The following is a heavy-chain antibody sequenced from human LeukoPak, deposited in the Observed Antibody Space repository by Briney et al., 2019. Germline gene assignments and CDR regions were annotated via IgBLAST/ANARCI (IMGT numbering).Heavy chain of an antibody. CDR1: GFTFSSYW. CDR2: ISSDGSNT. CDR3: ARDRGGSGPTTTDY. J-gene: IGHJ4*02. V-gene: IGHV3-74*01. D-gene: IGHD6-19*01. Sequence: PGGSLRLSCAASGFTFSSYWMHWVRQAPGQGLVWVSRISSDGSNTIYADSVKGRFTISRDNAKNTLYLQMNSLRAEDTALYYCARDRGGSGPTTTDYWGQGTLVTVSS.